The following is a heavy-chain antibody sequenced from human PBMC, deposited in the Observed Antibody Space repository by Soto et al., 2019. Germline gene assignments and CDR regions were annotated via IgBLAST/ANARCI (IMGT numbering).Heavy chain of an antibody. CDR1: GYTLTELS. D-gene: IGHD6-19*01. V-gene: IGHV1-24*01. J-gene: IGHJ4*02. Sequence: ASVKVSCKVSGYTLTELSMHWVRQAPGKGLEWMGCIDPENGETIYAQKFQGRVTMTTDTSTSTAYMELRSLRSDDTAVYYCARVIGWYRVNDYWGQGTLVTVSS. CDR2: IDPENGET. CDR3: ARVIGWYRVNDY.